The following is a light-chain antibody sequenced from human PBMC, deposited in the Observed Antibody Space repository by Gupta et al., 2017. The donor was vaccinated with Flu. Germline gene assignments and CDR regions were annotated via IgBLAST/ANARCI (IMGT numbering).Light chain of an antibody. Sequence: DIQLTQSHSTLSASVGDRVTITCTDSQSISSCLAWYQQKPGKVLKILIQKASNLESGVPSMFTGSGSGTEVTLTISILQPDDFAAYYCQQYSTSPLTFGGGTKVEIE. CDR1: QSISSC. J-gene: IGKJ4*01. V-gene: IGKV1-5*03. CDR2: KAS. CDR3: QQYSTSPLT.